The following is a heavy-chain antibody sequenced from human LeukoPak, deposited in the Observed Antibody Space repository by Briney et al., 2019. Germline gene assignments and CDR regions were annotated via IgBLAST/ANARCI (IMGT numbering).Heavy chain of an antibody. Sequence: GRSLRLSCAASGFTFSSYGMHWVRQAPGKGLGWVAVISYDGSNKYYADSVKGRFTISRDNSKNTLYLQMNSLRAEDTAVYYCAKDQYGSGSYGSLDYWGQGTLVTVSS. V-gene: IGHV3-30*18. CDR1: GFTFSSYG. CDR3: AKDQYGSGSYGSLDY. D-gene: IGHD3-10*01. CDR2: ISYDGSNK. J-gene: IGHJ4*02.